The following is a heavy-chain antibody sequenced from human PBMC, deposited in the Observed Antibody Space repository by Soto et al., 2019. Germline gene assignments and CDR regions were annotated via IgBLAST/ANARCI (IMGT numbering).Heavy chain of an antibody. V-gene: IGHV3-49*04. J-gene: IGHJ6*02. D-gene: IGHD3-22*01. CDR2: IRIKAYVGTT. CDR3: TRDLYFDSRGLDG. CDR1: GVTFGDYA. Sequence: GGSLSLSCTASGVTFGDYAMSWVRQAPGKGLAWVGFIRIKAYVGTTEYAASVKGRFTISRDDSKSIAYLQMNSLKTEDTAVYYCTRDLYFDSRGLDGWGDGTRVAVS.